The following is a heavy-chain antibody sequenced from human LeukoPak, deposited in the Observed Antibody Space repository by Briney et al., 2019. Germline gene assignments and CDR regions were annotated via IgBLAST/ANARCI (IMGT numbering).Heavy chain of an antibody. V-gene: IGHV4-39*01. CDR2: IYYTGSI. CDR1: GGSISSSNYY. CDR3: ASEVVPAAYYFDY. J-gene: IGHJ4*02. Sequence: PSETLSLTCTVSGGSISSSNYYWGWIRQPPGKGLEWIGSIYYTGSIYHNPSLKSRVTISVDTSNNQFSLKLSSVTAADTAIYYCASEVVPAAYYFDYWGQGTLVTVSS. D-gene: IGHD2-2*01.